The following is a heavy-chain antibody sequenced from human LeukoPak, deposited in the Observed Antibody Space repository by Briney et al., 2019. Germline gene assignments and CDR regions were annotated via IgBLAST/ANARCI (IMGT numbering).Heavy chain of an antibody. V-gene: IGHV4-59*12. CDR3: AREVDIVATTYFDY. D-gene: IGHD5-12*01. J-gene: IGHJ4*02. CDR1: GGSISSYY. Sequence: SETLSLTCTVSGGSISSYYWSWIRQPPGKGLEWIGYIYYSGSTNYNPSLKSRVTISVDTSKNQFSLKLSSVTAADTAVYYCAREVDIVATTYFDYWGQGTLVTVSS. CDR2: IYYSGST.